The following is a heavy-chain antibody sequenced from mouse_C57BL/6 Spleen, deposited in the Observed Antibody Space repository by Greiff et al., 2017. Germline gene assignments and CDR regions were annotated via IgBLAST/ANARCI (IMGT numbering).Heavy chain of an antibody. CDR1: GYAFSSSW. Sequence: VQLQQSGPELVKPGASVKISCKASGYAFSSSWMNWVKQRPGKGLEWIGRIYPGDGDTNYNGKFKGKATLTADKSSSTAYMQLSSLTSEDSAVYFCARAGNWDYYGCWGQGTTLTVSS. CDR2: IYPGDGDT. CDR3: ARAGNWDYYGC. D-gene: IGHD4-1*01. J-gene: IGHJ2*01. V-gene: IGHV1-82*01.